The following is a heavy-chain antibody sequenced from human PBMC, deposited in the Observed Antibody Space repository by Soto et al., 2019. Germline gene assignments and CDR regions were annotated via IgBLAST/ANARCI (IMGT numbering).Heavy chain of an antibody. CDR2: ISAYNGNT. CDR1: GYTFTSYG. V-gene: IGHV1-18*01. J-gene: IGHJ5*01. D-gene: IGHD2-2*01. Sequence: GASVKVSCKASGYTFTSYGISWVRQAPGQGLEWMGWISAYNGNTNYAQKLQGRVTMTTDTSTSTAYMELNSLRSEDTAVYYCASARRLGYCSTTACYDWFDSWGQGSLVTVSS. CDR3: ASARRLGYCSTTACYDWFDS.